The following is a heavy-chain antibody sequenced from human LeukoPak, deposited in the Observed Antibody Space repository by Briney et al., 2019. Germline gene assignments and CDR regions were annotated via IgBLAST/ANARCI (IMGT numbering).Heavy chain of an antibody. CDR3: AREVGVVVIRKGRVFDY. D-gene: IGHD3-22*01. Sequence: GGSLRLSCAASGFTFSNAWMNWVRQAPGKGLEWVAFIRYDGSNKYYADSVKGRFTISRDNAKNSLYLQMNSLRAEDTAVYYCAREVGVVVIRKGRVFDYWGQGTLVTVSS. V-gene: IGHV3-30*02. CDR1: GFTFSNAW. CDR2: IRYDGSNK. J-gene: IGHJ4*02.